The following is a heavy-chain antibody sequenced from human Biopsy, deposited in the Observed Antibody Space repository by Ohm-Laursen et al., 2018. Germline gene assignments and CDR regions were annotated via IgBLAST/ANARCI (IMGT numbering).Heavy chain of an antibody. CDR1: GGPIDSYY. J-gene: IGHJ2*01. D-gene: IGHD3-9*01. CDR2: IYITERT. CDR3: ASAGYIPDWNFDL. Sequence: SQTLSLTCTVSGGPIDSYYWSWIRQPPGQALDWIGYIYITERTSYNPSLKSDVTMSVNTSKKQFSLRLSSVTAADTAVYYCASAGYIPDWNFDLWGRGTRVTVSS. V-gene: IGHV4-4*08.